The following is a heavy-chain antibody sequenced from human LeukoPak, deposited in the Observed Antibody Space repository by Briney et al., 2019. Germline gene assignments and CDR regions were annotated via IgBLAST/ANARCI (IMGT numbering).Heavy chain of an antibody. Sequence: GGSLRLSCAASGFIFSSYSMNWVRQAPGKGLEWLSYISSSSTTIYYADSVKGRFTISRDNAKNSLYLQMNSLRAEDTAVYYCARDARSGSYYNPLRTYDYWGQGTLVTVSS. D-gene: IGHD3-10*01. V-gene: IGHV3-48*04. CDR3: ARDARSGSYYNPLRTYDY. CDR2: ISSSSTTI. J-gene: IGHJ4*02. CDR1: GFIFSSYS.